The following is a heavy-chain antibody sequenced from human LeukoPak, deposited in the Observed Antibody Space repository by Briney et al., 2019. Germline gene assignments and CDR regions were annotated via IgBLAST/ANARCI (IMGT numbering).Heavy chain of an antibody. CDR1: GGSISSGSYY. CDR2: IYYSGST. Sequence: SETLSLTCTVSGGSISSGSYYWSWIRQPPGKGLEWIGYIYYSGSTNYNPSLKSRVTISVDTSKNQFSLKLSSVTAADTAVYYCARVAAAGYNWFDPWGQGTLVTVSS. CDR3: ARVAAAGYNWFDP. D-gene: IGHD6-13*01. J-gene: IGHJ5*02. V-gene: IGHV4-61*01.